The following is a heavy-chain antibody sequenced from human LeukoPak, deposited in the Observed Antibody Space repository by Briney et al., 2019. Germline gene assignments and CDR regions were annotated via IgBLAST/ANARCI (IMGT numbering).Heavy chain of an antibody. CDR3: ARDREGDYIWGSYRPDWFDP. J-gene: IGHJ5*02. CDR2: ITSSSSYI. D-gene: IGHD3-16*02. V-gene: IGHV3-21*01. CDR1: GFTFSSYT. Sequence: GGSLRLSCEASGFTFSSYTMNWVRQAPGKGLEWVSSITSSSSYIYYADSVKGRFTISRDNARNSLYLQMNSLRAEDTAVYYCARDREGDYIWGSYRPDWFDPWGQGTLVTVSS.